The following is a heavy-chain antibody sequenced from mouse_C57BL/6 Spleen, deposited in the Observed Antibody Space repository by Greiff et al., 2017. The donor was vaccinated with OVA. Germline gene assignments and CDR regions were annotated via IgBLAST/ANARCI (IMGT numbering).Heavy chain of an antibody. CDR2: IDPEDGET. CDR1: GFNIKDYY. J-gene: IGHJ2*01. D-gene: IGHD1-1*01. Sequence: EVQLQESGAELVKPGASVKLSCTASGFNIKDYYMHWVKQRTEQGLEWIGRIDPEDGETKYAPKFQGKATITADTSSNPAYLQLSSLTSEDTAVYYCARSWRAPDYYGSSYFDYWGQGTTLTVSS. CDR3: ARSWRAPDYYGSSYFDY. V-gene: IGHV14-2*01.